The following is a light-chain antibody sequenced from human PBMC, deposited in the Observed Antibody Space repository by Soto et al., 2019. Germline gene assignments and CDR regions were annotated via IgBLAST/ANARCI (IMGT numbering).Light chain of an antibody. V-gene: IGLV1-47*01. CDR1: NSNIGNNY. CDR3: AAWDDSLSGPV. Sequence: QSVLTQPPSASASPGQRVTISCSGTNSNIGNNYVYWYRQLPGTAPKLLNYRDDQRPSGVPDRFSGSKSGTSASLAISGLRSEDEADYYCAAWDDSLSGPVFGGGTKVTVL. CDR2: RDD. J-gene: IGLJ3*02.